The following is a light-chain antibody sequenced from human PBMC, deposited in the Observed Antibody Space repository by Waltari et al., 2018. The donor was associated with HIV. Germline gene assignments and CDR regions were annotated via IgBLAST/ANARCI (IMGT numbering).Light chain of an antibody. CDR1: QSVNTK. J-gene: IGKJ3*01. CDR2: GAS. V-gene: IGKV3-15*01. Sequence: VMTKSPVTLSVSPGERVTLSCTASQSVNTKLAWYKQNPGQAPRLIIVGASTRATGVPARFSGSGSGTEFTLTISSLQSEEVAVYYCQQDHQWTARRPFGPETKVEIK. CDR3: QQDHQWTARRP.